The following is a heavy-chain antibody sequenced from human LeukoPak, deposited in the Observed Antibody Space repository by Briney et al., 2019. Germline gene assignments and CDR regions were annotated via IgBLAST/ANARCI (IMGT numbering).Heavy chain of an antibody. Sequence: PSQTLSLTCTVSGGSISSGGYYWSWIRQPPGKGLEWIGYIYHSGSTYYNPSLKSRVTISVDRSKNQFSLKLSSVTAADTAVYYCARVGGRYSGYVEFDYWGQGTLVTVSS. CDR2: IYHSGST. D-gene: IGHD5-12*01. CDR1: GGSISSGGYY. CDR3: ARVGGRYSGYVEFDY. V-gene: IGHV4-30-2*01. J-gene: IGHJ4*02.